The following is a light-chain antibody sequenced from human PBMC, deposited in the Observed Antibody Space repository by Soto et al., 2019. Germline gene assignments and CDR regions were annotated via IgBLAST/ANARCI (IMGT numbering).Light chain of an antibody. CDR2: GNK. CDR1: SSNIGADYD. Sequence: QSVVTQPPSVSGAPGQRVTISCTGSSSNIGADYDVHWYQQFPGRAPKLLIYGNKNRPSGVPDRFSGTKSGTSASLDITGLQDEDEADYYCQSFDTRLNTVVFGGGTKLTVL. J-gene: IGLJ2*01. V-gene: IGLV1-40*01. CDR3: QSFDTRLNTVV.